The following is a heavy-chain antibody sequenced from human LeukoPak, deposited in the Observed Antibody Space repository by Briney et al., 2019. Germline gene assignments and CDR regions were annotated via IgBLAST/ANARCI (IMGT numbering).Heavy chain of an antibody. CDR1: GFTFSSYA. CDR2: INHSGST. CDR3: ARERGPVGKRNDY. J-gene: IGHJ4*02. Sequence: PGGSLRLXCAASGFTFSSYAMSWIRQPPGKGLEWIGEINHSGSTNYNPSLKSRVTLSLDTSKNQFSLKLSSVTAADTAVYYCARERGPVGKRNDYWGQGTLVTVSS. D-gene: IGHD4-23*01. V-gene: IGHV4-34*01.